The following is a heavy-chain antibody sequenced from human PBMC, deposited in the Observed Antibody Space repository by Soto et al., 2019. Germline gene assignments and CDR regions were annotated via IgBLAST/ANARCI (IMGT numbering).Heavy chain of an antibody. CDR2: IYYSGST. CDR1: GGSLSGGNYF. V-gene: IGHV4-61*01. J-gene: IGHJ4*02. D-gene: IGHD2-2*01. Sequence: VQLQESGPGLVKPSETLSLTCTVSGGSLSGGNYFWSWIRQPPGKGLEWIGYIYYSGSTNYNPSLKSRVTMSVNTSKNQFSLKLSSVTAADTAVYYCARDYQNLDYWGQGTLVTVSS. CDR3: ARDYQNLDY.